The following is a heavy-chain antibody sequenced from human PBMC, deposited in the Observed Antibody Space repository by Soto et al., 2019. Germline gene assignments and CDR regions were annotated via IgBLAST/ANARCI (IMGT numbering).Heavy chain of an antibody. J-gene: IGHJ6*02. CDR1: GGAFTNYS. Sequence: ASVKVSCKVSGGAFTNYSLNWVRHAPGQGLEWLGGIIPLHNTSNYSLKLLGRGSVTADISSNTVYMHLSGLTSDDTATYYCAIWSNWNPLYYRGMDVWGQGTTVTVSS. D-gene: IGHD1-20*01. CDR3: AIWSNWNPLYYRGMDV. V-gene: IGHV1-69*08. CDR2: IIPLHNTS.